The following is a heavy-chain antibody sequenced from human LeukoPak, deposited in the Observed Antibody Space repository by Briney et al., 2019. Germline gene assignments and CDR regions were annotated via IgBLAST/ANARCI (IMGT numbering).Heavy chain of an antibody. D-gene: IGHD2-15*01. J-gene: IGHJ4*02. V-gene: IGHV3-30*02. CDR2: IRYDGSNK. Sequence: GGSLRLSCAASGFTFSSYGMHWVRQAPGKGLEWVAFIRYDGSNKYYADSVKGRFTISRDNSKNTLYLQMNSLRAEDTAVYYCARGRYCSGGSCLSPLHYWGQGTLVTVSS. CDR1: GFTFSSYG. CDR3: ARGRYCSGGSCLSPLHY.